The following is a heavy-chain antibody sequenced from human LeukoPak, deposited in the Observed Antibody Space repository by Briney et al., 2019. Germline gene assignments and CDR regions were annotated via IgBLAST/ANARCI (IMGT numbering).Heavy chain of an antibody. CDR2: IYSSGSPI. CDR3: ARRETYYYDSGGYSIDAFDI. CDR1: GFTFCDYY. J-gene: IGHJ3*02. V-gene: IGHV3-11*01. Sequence: GGSLRLSSAPSGFTFCDYYMSWIREAPGEGLEWVSYIYSSGSPIYSTDSVKGRFAISRDNAKNSLYLQMNSLRAEDTAMYYCARRETYYYDSGGYSIDAFDIWGQGTMVTVSS. D-gene: IGHD3-22*01.